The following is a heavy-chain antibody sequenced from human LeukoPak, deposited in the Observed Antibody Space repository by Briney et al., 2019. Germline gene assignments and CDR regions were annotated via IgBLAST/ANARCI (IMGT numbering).Heavy chain of an antibody. V-gene: IGHV4-34*01. Sequence: SETLSLTCAVYGGPLSGYYWSWIRQPPGKGLEWIGEINHSGNTNYNPSLKSRVTMSVDTSKNHFYLKLSSVTAADTAVYYCARHGPLYDIWSAQFYFDYWGQGTLVAVSS. D-gene: IGHD3-3*01. J-gene: IGHJ4*02. CDR3: ARHGPLYDIWSAQFYFDY. CDR2: INHSGNT. CDR1: GGPLSGYY.